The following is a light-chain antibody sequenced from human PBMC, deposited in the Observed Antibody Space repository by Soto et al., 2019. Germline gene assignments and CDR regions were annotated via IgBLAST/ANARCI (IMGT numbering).Light chain of an antibody. J-gene: IGLJ1*01. CDR3: SSFTTSSTYV. Sequence: QSALTQPPSVSGSPGQSVAISCSGSSSDVGSNNRVSWYQQSPGTALKLMIYDVTNRPSGVPDRFSGSKSGNTASLTISGLQAEDEADYYCSSFTTSSTYVFGTGTKLTVL. CDR2: DVT. V-gene: IGLV2-18*02. CDR1: SSDVGSNNR.